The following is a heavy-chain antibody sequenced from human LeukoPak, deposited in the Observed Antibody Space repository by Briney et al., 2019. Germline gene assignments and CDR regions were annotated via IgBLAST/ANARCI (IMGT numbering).Heavy chain of an antibody. J-gene: IGHJ4*02. CDR1: GFTFSSYA. V-gene: IGHV3-23*01. Sequence: GGSLRLSCAASGFTFSSYAMSWVRQAPGKGLEWVSAISGSGGSTYYADSAKGRFTISRDNSKNTLYLQMNSLRAEDTAVYYCAKDSCSSTSCQKDWGQGTLVTVSS. D-gene: IGHD2-2*01. CDR3: AKDSCSSTSCQKD. CDR2: ISGSGGST.